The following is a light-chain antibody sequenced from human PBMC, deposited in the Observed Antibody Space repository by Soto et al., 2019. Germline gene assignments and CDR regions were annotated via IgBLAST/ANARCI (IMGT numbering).Light chain of an antibody. CDR2: EVS. V-gene: IGLV2-8*01. CDR1: SGDVGGYNY. Sequence: QSALTQPPSASGSPGQSVTISCTGTSGDVGGYNYVSWYQQHPGKAPKLMIYEVSNRPSGVPDRFSGSKSGNTASLTVSGLQSEDEADYYCSSYAGSNMIFGGGTKVTVL. CDR3: SSYAGSNMI. J-gene: IGLJ2*01.